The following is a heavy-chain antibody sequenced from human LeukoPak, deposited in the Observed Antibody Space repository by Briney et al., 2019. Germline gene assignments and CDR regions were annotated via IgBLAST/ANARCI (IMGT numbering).Heavy chain of an antibody. Sequence: SVKVSCKASGGTFSSYAISWVRQAPGQGLEWMGGIIPIFGTANYAQKFQGRVTITTDESTSTAYMELSSLRSEDTAVYYCERIAVAGRRHYYYYYYMDVWGKGTTVTVSS. CDR3: ERIAVAGRRHYYYYYYMDV. V-gene: IGHV1-69*05. D-gene: IGHD6-19*01. J-gene: IGHJ6*03. CDR1: GGTFSSYA. CDR2: IIPIFGTA.